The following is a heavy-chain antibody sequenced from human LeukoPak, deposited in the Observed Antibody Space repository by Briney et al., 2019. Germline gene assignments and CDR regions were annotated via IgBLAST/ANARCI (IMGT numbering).Heavy chain of an antibody. CDR1: GFTFSSYS. Sequence: GGSLRLSCAASGFTFSSYSMSWVRQAPGKGLEWVSLINSGGSTYYAESVKGRFTISRDNAENSLYLQMNSLRAEDTAVYHCGSPISLRATGNCWGQGTLVTVSS. CDR2: INSGGST. D-gene: IGHD1-26*01. J-gene: IGHJ4*02. V-gene: IGHV3-23*01. CDR3: GSPISLRATGNC.